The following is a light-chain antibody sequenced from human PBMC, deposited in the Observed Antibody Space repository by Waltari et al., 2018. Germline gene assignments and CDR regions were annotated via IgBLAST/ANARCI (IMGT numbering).Light chain of an antibody. J-gene: IGKJ5*01. CDR2: GAS. CDR1: QSITSS. Sequence: ETVMTQSPATLSVSPGERVTLSCRPSQSITSSLAWSQQNPGQAPGLLVYGASTRATGIPARFSGSGSGTEFTLTISSMQSEEFAVYYCQQYNDWPPIAFGQGTRLEIK. V-gene: IGKV3-15*01. CDR3: QQYNDWPPIA.